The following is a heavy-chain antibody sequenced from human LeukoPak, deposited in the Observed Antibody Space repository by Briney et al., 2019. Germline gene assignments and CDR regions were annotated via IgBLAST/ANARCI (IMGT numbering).Heavy chain of an antibody. J-gene: IGHJ4*02. CDR2: IIPIFGTA. CDR1: GGTFSSYA. CDR3: ARASDYYGSGSYGVLDY. D-gene: IGHD3-10*01. Sequence: SVKVSCKASGGTFSSYAISWVRQAPGQGLEWMGGIIPIFGTANYAQKFQGRVTITADESTSTAYMELSSLRSEDTAVYYCARASDYYGSGSYGVLDYWGQGTLVTVSS. V-gene: IGHV1-69*01.